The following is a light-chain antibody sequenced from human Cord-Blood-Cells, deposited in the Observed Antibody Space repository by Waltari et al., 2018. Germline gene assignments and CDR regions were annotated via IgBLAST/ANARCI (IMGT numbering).Light chain of an antibody. CDR3: SSYTSSSTVV. Sequence: QSALTQPASVSGSPGQSITISCTGTSSDVGGYNYVSWYQQHPGKAPKLMIYDVSNRPSGVSNRFSGSTSGNTASLTISGLQAEDEADYYRSSYTSSSTVVCGGGTKLTVL. V-gene: IGLV2-14*01. CDR2: DVS. J-gene: IGLJ2*01. CDR1: SSDVGGYNY.